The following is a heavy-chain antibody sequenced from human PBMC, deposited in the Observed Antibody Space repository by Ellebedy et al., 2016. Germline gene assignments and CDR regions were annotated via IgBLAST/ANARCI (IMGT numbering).Heavy chain of an antibody. Sequence: GGSLRLSCAASGFTFSSYSMNWVRQAPGKGLEWVSYISSSSSTIYYADSVKGRFTISRDNAKNSLYLQMNSLRDEDTAVYYCATSNVDTAMVRGYYGMDVWGQGTTVTVSS. CDR1: GFTFSSYS. D-gene: IGHD5-18*01. CDR2: ISSSSSTI. CDR3: ATSNVDTAMVRGYYGMDV. J-gene: IGHJ6*02. V-gene: IGHV3-48*02.